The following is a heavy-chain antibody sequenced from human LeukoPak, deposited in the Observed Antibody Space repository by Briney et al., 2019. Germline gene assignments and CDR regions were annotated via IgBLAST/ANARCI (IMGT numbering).Heavy chain of an antibody. Sequence: ASVKVSCKARGYTLTSYVINGVRQAPGRGLEWMGWTTPSGGTNYPQKFQGRVAITWDTSITTAYMDLSRLTSDDTAVYYCARDRYGDGFAHLDGWGQGALVTVSS. CDR3: ARDRYGDGFAHLDG. J-gene: IGHJ4*02. CDR1: GYTLTSYV. D-gene: IGHD5-24*01. CDR2: TTPSGGT. V-gene: IGHV1-2*02.